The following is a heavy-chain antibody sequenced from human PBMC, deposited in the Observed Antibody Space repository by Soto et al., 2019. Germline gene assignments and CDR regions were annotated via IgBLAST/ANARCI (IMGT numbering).Heavy chain of an antibody. CDR3: ARVPASRYGNWFDP. V-gene: IGHV4-59*01. D-gene: IGHD6-13*01. CDR1: GDSISSYY. Sequence: QVQLRESGPGLVKPSETLSLTCTVSGDSISSYYWGWIRQPPGKGLVWIGYIYYTGNTNYNPSLKIRVTLSLDTSNNQFSLRLTSVTAADTAVYYCARVPASRYGNWFDPWGQGTLVTVSS. J-gene: IGHJ5*02. CDR2: IYYTGNT.